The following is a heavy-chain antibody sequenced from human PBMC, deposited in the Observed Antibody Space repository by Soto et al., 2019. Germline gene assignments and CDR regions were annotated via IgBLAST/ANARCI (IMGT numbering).Heavy chain of an antibody. CDR2: INHSGST. Sequence: SETLSLTCAVYGGSFSGYYWSWIRQPPGKGLEWIGEINHSGSTNYNPSLKSRVTISVDTSKNQFSLRLSSVTAADTAVYYCARGRWLLLSWGQGTLVTVSS. CDR1: GGSFSGYY. D-gene: IGHD3-22*01. J-gene: IGHJ4*02. CDR3: ARGRWLLLS. V-gene: IGHV4-34*01.